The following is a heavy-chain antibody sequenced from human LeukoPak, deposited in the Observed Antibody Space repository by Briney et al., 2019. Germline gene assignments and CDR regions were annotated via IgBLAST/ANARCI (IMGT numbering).Heavy chain of an antibody. Sequence: PGGSLRLSCAASGFTFSGFAMTWVRQAPGKGLEWVSSIGSDYKTHYSESVKGRFAISRDNSQSTLFLQMNSLRAEDTAVYYCTTFYSRLTDYWGQGTLVTVSS. CDR2: IGSDYKT. J-gene: IGHJ4*02. D-gene: IGHD2/OR15-2a*01. CDR1: GFTFSGFA. CDR3: TTFYSRLTDY. V-gene: IGHV3-23*01.